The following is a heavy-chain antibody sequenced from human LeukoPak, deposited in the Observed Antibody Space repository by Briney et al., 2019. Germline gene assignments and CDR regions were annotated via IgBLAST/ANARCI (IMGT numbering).Heavy chain of an antibody. J-gene: IGHJ4*02. CDR2: ISYSGST. D-gene: IGHD3-10*01. CDR3: ARHGSGSYPDYYFDY. V-gene: IGHV4-39*01. CDR1: GGSISSNNYY. Sequence: RPSETLSLTCTVSGGSISSNNYYWGWVRQPPGKKLEWTGSISYSGSTYYNPSLQSRVTISVDTSKNQFSLKLCSVTAADTAVYYCARHGSGSYPDYYFDYWGQGTLVTVSS.